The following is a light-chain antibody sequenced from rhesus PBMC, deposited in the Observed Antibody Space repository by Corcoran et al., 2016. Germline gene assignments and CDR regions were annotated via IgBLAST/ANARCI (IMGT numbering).Light chain of an antibody. V-gene: IGKV2-65*01. CDR2: EVS. Sequence: DVVMTQSPLSLPITPGQPASISCRPSQSLVHSNGNTYLSWYQTKPGQPPRRLIYEVSNRDSGVPDRFSGRGAGTDFTLKISRVEAEDVGVYYCGQGTNVPPFTFGPGTKLDIK. CDR3: GQGTNVPPFT. J-gene: IGKJ3*01. CDR1: QSLVHSNGNTY.